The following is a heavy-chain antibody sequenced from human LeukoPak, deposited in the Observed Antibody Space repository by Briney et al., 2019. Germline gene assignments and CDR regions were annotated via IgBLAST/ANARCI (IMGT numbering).Heavy chain of an antibody. CDR1: GYSISSGYY. D-gene: IGHD3-10*01. J-gene: IGHJ6*03. V-gene: IGHV4-38-2*02. Sequence: PSETLSLTCTVSGYSISSGYYWGWIRQPPGKGLEWIGTIYHSGSTYYNPSLKSRVTISLDTSKSQFSLKLGSVTAADTAVYYCARSYGYYYYMDVWGKGTTVTVSS. CDR2: IYHSGST. CDR3: ARSYGYYYYMDV.